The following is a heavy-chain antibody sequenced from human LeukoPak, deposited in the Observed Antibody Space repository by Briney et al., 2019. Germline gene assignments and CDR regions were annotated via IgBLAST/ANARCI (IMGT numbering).Heavy chain of an antibody. J-gene: IGHJ3*02. Sequence: PSETLSLTCAVYGGSFSGYYWSWIRQPPGKGLEWIGETNHSGSTNYNPSLKSRVTISVDTSKNQFSLKLSSVTAADTAVYYCARGVYYFGSGSYLIWGLGTMVTVSS. CDR2: TNHSGST. D-gene: IGHD3-10*01. CDR1: GGSFSGYY. V-gene: IGHV4-34*01. CDR3: ARGVYYFGSGSYLI.